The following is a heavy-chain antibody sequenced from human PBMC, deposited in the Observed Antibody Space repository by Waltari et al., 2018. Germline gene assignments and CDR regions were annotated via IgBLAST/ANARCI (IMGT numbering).Heavy chain of an antibody. D-gene: IGHD1-7*01. CDR3: TTDRGWNYPFDY. CDR2: IKSKTDGGTT. V-gene: IGHV3-15*01. J-gene: IGHJ4*02. Sequence: EVQLVESGGGLVKPGGSLRLSCAASGLTFRNAWMSWVRQAPGKGLEWVGRIKSKTDGGTTDYAAPVKGRFTISRDDSKNTLYLQMNSLKTEDTAVYYCTTDRGWNYPFDYWGQGTLVTVSS. CDR1: GLTFRNAW.